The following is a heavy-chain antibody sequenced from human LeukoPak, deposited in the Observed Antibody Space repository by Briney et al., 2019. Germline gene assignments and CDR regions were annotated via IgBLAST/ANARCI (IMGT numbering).Heavy chain of an antibody. Sequence: GGSLRLSCAASGSPFSSYWMSWVRQAPGKGLEWVANIKKDGSDKHYVDSVKGRFTISRDNAKNSLYLQMNSLRAEDTAVYYCARVPGTSNYYGSGSTDYWGQGTLVTVSS. J-gene: IGHJ4*02. CDR2: IKKDGSDK. V-gene: IGHV3-7*04. CDR1: GSPFSSYW. D-gene: IGHD3-10*01. CDR3: ARVPGTSNYYGSGSTDY.